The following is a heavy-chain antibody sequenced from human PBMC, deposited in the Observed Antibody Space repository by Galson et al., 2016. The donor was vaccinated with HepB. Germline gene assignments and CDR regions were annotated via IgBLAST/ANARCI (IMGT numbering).Heavy chain of an antibody. CDR3: ARDGYTSGWHGALEI. CDR1: GDSVSGTTLA. Sequence: CAISGDSVSGTTLAWNWIRHSPSRGLEWLGRTYYRSKWYYDYAGSVKSRITINPDTSRNQFSLQLNSVTPEDTAVYYCARDGYTSGWHGALEIWGQGTMVTVTS. J-gene: IGHJ3*02. D-gene: IGHD6-19*01. CDR2: TYYRSKWYY. V-gene: IGHV6-1*01.